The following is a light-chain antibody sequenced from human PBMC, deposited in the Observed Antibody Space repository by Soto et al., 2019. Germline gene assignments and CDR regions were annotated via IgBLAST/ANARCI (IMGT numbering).Light chain of an antibody. CDR2: DVS. J-gene: IGLJ1*01. V-gene: IGLV2-11*01. CDR1: SSDVGGYNY. CDR3: CSYAGSPRYV. Sequence: QSALTQPRSVSGSPGQSVTISCTGTSSDVGGYNYVSWYQQHPGKAPKVMIYDVSERPSGVPDRFSGSKSGNTASLTISGLQAEDGADYYCCSYAGSPRYVFGTGTKLTAL.